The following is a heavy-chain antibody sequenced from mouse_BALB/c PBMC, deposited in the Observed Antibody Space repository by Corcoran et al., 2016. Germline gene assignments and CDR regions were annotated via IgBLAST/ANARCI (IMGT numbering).Heavy chain of an antibody. CDR2: IDPANGNT. V-gene: IGHV14-3*02. CDR3: ARRARYY. J-gene: IGHJ4*01. CDR1: GYNIKDTY. Sequence: EIQLQQSGAEHVKPGASVKLSCTASGYNIKDTYMHWVKQRTEQGLEWIGRIDPANGNTKYDPKFQGKATITTDTASNTAYLQLSSMTSEDTAVYYWARRARYYWGQGTSFTFSS.